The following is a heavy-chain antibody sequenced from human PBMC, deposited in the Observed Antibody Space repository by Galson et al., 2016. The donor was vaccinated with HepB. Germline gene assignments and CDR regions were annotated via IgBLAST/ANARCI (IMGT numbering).Heavy chain of an antibody. V-gene: IGHV3-7*01. J-gene: IGHJ6*02. CDR3: ARFGGSLGMDV. D-gene: IGHD2-15*01. CDR2: IKEDGTEK. CDR1: GFTFTNYW. Sequence: SLRLSCAASGFTFTNYWMTWVRQAPGKGLEWVANIKEDGTEKCYADSVKGRFTISRDNSKNTLYLQMNSLTAEDTAVYYCARFGGSLGMDVWGQGTTVTVS.